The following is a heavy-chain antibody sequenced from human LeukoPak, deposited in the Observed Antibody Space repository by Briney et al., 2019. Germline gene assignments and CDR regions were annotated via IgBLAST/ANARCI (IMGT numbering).Heavy chain of an antibody. D-gene: IGHD3-16*01. Sequence: GGSLRLSCAASGFTFSSYAMSWVRQAPGKGLEWVSFIYSAGSIYYSDSVKGRFTISIDNSKNTPYLQMNSLRAEDTAVYYCARRAGAYTHPYDYWGQGTLVTVSS. V-gene: IGHV3-53*01. CDR2: IYSAGSI. J-gene: IGHJ4*02. CDR1: GFTFSSYA. CDR3: ARRAGAYTHPYDY.